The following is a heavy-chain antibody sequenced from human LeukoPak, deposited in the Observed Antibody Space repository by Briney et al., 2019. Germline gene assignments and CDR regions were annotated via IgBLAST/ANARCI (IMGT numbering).Heavy chain of an antibody. Sequence: HTGGSLRLSCAASGFTFSSYAMSWVRQAPGKGLEWVSAISGSGGSTYYADSVKGRFTISRDNSKNTLYLQMNSLRAEDTAVYYCAPQKVHGYFDWLLSPGWFDPWGQGTLVTVSS. J-gene: IGHJ5*02. D-gene: IGHD3-9*01. CDR1: GFTFSSYA. V-gene: IGHV3-23*01. CDR3: APQKVHGYFDWLLSPGWFDP. CDR2: ISGSGGST.